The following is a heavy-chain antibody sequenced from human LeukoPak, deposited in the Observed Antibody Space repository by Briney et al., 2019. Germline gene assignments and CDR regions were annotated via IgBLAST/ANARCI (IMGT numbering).Heavy chain of an antibody. Sequence: PGGSLRLSCAASGFTFSSYWMHWVRQAPGKGLVWVSRINSDGSSTSYADSVKGRFAISRDNAKNTLYLQMNSLRAEDTAVYYCARGPLGTAMVRYYFDYWGQGTLVTVSS. V-gene: IGHV3-74*01. CDR2: INSDGSST. D-gene: IGHD5-18*01. CDR1: GFTFSSYW. J-gene: IGHJ4*02. CDR3: ARGPLGTAMVRYYFDY.